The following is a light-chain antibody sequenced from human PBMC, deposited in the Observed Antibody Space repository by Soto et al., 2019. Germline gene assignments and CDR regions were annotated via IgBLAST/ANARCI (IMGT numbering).Light chain of an antibody. CDR1: QNDRSN. CDR2: GAF. CDR3: QQYKNWPPLT. Sequence: EIVMTQSPATLSVSPGERATLSCRANQNDRSNLAWYQQKPGQAPRLLIYGAFTRATGIPARFSGSGSGTEFTLTISSLQSEDFAVYYCQQYKNWPPLTFGGGTKVEIK. V-gene: IGKV3-15*01. J-gene: IGKJ4*01.